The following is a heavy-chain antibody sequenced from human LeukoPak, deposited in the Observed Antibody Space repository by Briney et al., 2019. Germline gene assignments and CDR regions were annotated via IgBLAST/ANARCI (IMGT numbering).Heavy chain of an antibody. CDR2: ISYDGSHK. CDR3: ARAPTKFRRDWFDP. CDR1: GFTLSSHG. Sequence: PGRSLRLSCAASGFTLSSHGIHWVRQAPGKGLEWVALISYDGSHKFYADSVKGRFTISRDNSKNTAYLQMNNLRVQDTAVYYCARAPTKFRRDWFDPWGQGTLVTVSS. D-gene: IGHD3-9*01. V-gene: IGHV3-30*03. J-gene: IGHJ5*02.